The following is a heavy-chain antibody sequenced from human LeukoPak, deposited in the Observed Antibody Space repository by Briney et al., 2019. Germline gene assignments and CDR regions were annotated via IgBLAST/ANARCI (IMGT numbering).Heavy chain of an antibody. CDR3: AKLRKERWLQPDY. CDR2: IRYDGSNK. D-gene: IGHD5-24*01. Sequence: QSGGSLRLSCAASGFTFSSYGMHWVRQAPGKGLEWVAFIRYDGSNKYYADSVKGRFTISRDNSKNTLYLQMNSLRAEDTAVYYCAKLRKERWLQPDYWGQGTLVTVSS. V-gene: IGHV3-30*02. CDR1: GFTFSSYG. J-gene: IGHJ4*02.